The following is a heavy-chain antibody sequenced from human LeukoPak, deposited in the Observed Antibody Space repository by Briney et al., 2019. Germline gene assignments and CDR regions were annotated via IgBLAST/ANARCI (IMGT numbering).Heavy chain of an antibody. CDR1: GYTFTGYY. CDR3: ARSGSGYFTTYDY. CDR2: INPNSGGT. Sequence: ASVKVCCKASGYTFTGYYMHWVRQAPGQGIEWMGWINPNSGGTNYAQKFQGRVTMARDTSISTAYMELSRLRSDDTAVYYCARSGSGYFTTYDYWGQGTLVTVSS. D-gene: IGHD3-3*01. J-gene: IGHJ4*02. V-gene: IGHV1-2*02.